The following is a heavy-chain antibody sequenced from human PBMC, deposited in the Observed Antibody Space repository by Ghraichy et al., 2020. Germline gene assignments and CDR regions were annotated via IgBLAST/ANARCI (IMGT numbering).Heavy chain of an antibody. V-gene: IGHV4-31*02. D-gene: IGHD3-16*01. CDR1: GGSISSGGYY. CDR2: IYYSGST. Sequence: SQTLSLTCTVSGGSISSGGYYWSWIRQHPGKGLEWIGYIYYSGSTYYNPSLKSRVTISVDTSKNQFSLKLSSVTAADTAVYYCARAGIMITFGGTFGYYYGMDVWGQGTTVTVSS. J-gene: IGHJ6*02. CDR3: ARAGIMITFGGTFGYYYGMDV.